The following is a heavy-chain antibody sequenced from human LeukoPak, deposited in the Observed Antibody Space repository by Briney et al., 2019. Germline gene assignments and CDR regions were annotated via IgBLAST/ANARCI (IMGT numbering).Heavy chain of an antibody. J-gene: IGHJ5*02. Sequence: ASVKVSCKASGYTFTGYYTHWVRQAPGQGLEWMGWINPNSGGTNYAQKFQGRVTMTRDTSISTAYMELSRLRSDDTAVYYCARDRRRIAVAGTSGRGYWFDPWGQGTLVTVSS. D-gene: IGHD6-19*01. CDR1: GYTFTGYY. CDR3: ARDRRRIAVAGTSGRGYWFDP. CDR2: INPNSGGT. V-gene: IGHV1-2*02.